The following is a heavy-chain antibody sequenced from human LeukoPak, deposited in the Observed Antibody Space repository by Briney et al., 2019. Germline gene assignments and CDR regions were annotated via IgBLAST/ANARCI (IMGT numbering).Heavy chain of an antibody. Sequence: SETLSLTCAVYGGSFSGYYRSWIRQPPGSWIRQPPGKGLEWIGEIDHSGSTTYNPSLEGRVTISVDTSKNQFSLKLSSVTAADTAVYYCARGQGSAWGNWFDPWGQETLVTVSS. CDR2: IDHSGST. J-gene: IGHJ5*02. D-gene: IGHD6-19*01. V-gene: IGHV4-34*01. CDR3: ARGQGSAWGNWFDP. CDR1: GGSFSGYY.